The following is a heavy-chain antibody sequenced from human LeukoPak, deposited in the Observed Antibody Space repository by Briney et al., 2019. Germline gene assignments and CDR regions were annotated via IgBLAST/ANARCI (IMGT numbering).Heavy chain of an antibody. CDR3: AELGMIGGV. CDR2: ISSSSSTI. D-gene: IGHD3-10*02. V-gene: IGHV3-48*04. J-gene: IGHJ6*04. CDR1: GFTFSSYA. Sequence: GGSLRLSCATSGFTFSSYAMNWVRQAPGKGLEWVSYISSSSSTIYYADSVKGRFTISRDNAKNSLYLQMNSLRAEDTAVYYCAELGMIGGVWGKGTTVTISS.